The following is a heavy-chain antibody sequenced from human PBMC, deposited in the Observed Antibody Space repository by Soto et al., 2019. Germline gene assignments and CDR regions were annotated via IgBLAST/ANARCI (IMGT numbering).Heavy chain of an antibody. CDR3: AKEGLMEWLLVGAFDI. CDR2: ISGSGGST. Sequence: LRLSCAASGFTFSSYAMSWVRQAPGKGLEWVSAISGSGGSTYYADSVKGRFTISRDNSKNTLYLQMNSLRAEDTAVYYCAKEGLMEWLLVGAFDIWGQGTMVTVSS. J-gene: IGHJ3*02. CDR1: GFTFSSYA. D-gene: IGHD3-3*01. V-gene: IGHV3-23*01.